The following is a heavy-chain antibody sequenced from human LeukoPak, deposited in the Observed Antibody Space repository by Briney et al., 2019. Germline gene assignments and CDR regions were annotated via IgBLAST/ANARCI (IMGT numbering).Heavy chain of an antibody. V-gene: IGHV3-7*01. CDR3: ARDRDYDSSVRNWFDP. J-gene: IGHJ5*02. CDR2: IKQDGSEK. D-gene: IGHD3-22*01. Sequence: GGSLRLSCAASGFTFSSYWMSWVRQAPGKGLEWVAHIKQDGSEKYYVDSVKGRFTISRDNDKNSVYLPMNSLMAEDTAGYYCARDRDYDSSVRNWFDPWGQGTLVTVSS. CDR1: GFTFSSYW.